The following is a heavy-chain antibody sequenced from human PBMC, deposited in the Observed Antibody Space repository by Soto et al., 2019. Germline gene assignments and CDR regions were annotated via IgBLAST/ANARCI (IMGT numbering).Heavy chain of an antibody. V-gene: IGHV3-7*01. CDR1: GFSLSSYW. D-gene: IGHD1-1*01. CDR2: MNQDGSES. Sequence: EVQLVESGGGLVQPGGSLRLSCAASGFSLSSYWMSWVRQAPGKGLEWVANMNQDGSESDYVGSVKGRFTFTRDNAKNSLYLQMNCLRAEDTAGYYCARLSTSAGRRELACWGQGTLVTVSS. J-gene: IGHJ4*02. CDR3: ARLSTSAGRRELAC.